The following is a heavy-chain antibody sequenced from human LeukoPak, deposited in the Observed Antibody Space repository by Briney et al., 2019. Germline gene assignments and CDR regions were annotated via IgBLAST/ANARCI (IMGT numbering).Heavy chain of an antibody. J-gene: IGHJ4*02. CDR2: IKQDGSEK. V-gene: IGHV3-7*03. CDR3: ARGQTTVTN. Sequence: GGSLRLSRAASGFTFSSYWMSWVRQAPGKGLEWVANIKQDGSEKYYVDSVKGRFTISRDNAKNSLYLQMNSLGAEDTAVYFCARGQTTVTNWGQGTLVTVSS. D-gene: IGHD4-17*01. CDR1: GFTFSSYW.